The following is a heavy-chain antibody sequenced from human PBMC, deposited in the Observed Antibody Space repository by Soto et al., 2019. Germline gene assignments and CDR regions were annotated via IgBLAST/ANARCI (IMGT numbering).Heavy chain of an antibody. D-gene: IGHD3-16*01. CDR2: ISAYNGNT. CDR3: ARGGTPIDC. Sequence: QVQLVQSGAEVKKPGASVKVSCKTSGYTFTNFGLSWVRQAPGQGLEWMGWISAYNGNTNYAQNFQGRVTMTTDTSPSTADMEMRILSSDDTAVYYCARGGTPIDCWGQGNLVNVSS. V-gene: IGHV1-18*01. CDR1: GYTFTNFG. J-gene: IGHJ4*02.